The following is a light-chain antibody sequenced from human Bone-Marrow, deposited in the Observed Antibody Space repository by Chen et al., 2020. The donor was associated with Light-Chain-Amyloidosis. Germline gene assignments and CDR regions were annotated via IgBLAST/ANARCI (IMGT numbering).Light chain of an antibody. CDR2: RDT. CDR1: DVPTKY. CDR3: QSADSSGTYEVI. J-gene: IGLJ2*01. Sequence: YELTQPPSVSVSPGQTGRITGSGDDVPTKYADWSQQKPGQAPVLVIHRDTERPSGISERFSGSSSGTTATLTISGGQAEDEADYHCQSADSSGTYEVIFGGGTKLTVL. V-gene: IGLV3-25*03.